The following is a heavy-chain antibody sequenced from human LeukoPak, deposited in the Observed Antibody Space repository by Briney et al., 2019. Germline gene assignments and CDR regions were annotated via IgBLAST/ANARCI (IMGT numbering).Heavy chain of an antibody. CDR1: GFTFSSYG. CDR2: ISYDGSNK. V-gene: IGHV3-30*19. D-gene: IGHD5-18*01. Sequence: RPGRSLRLSCAASGFTFSSYGMHWVRQAPGKGLEWVAVISYDGSNKYYADSVKGRFTISRDNSKNTLYLQMNSLRAEDTAVYYCARDGLGYSDQEYYFDYWGQGTLVTVSS. J-gene: IGHJ4*02. CDR3: ARDGLGYSDQEYYFDY.